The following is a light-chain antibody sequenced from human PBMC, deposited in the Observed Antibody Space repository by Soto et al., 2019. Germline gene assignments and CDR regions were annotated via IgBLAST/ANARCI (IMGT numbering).Light chain of an antibody. CDR1: QNVYNN. CDR2: AAS. Sequence: EVVMTQSPATLSVSPGERATLSCRTSQNVYNNLAWYLQKPGQAPRLLISAASTRATGIPARFSGSGSVTEFTLTINYLQSEDFAVYYCQQYTSWPLTFGGGTKVEIK. J-gene: IGKJ4*01. CDR3: QQYTSWPLT. V-gene: IGKV3D-15*01.